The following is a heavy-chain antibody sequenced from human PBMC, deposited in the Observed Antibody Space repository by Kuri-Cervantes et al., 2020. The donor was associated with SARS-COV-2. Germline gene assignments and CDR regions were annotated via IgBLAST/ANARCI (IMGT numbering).Heavy chain of an antibody. Sequence: LSLTCAASGFTFSSYAMSWVRQAPGKGLEWVSAISGSGGSTYYADSVKGRFTISRDNSKNTLYLQMNSLRAEDTAVYYCAKDPGDGYFDYWGQGTLVTVSS. J-gene: IGHJ4*02. D-gene: IGHD5-24*01. CDR2: ISGSGGST. CDR1: GFTFSSYA. CDR3: AKDPGDGYFDY. V-gene: IGHV3-23*01.